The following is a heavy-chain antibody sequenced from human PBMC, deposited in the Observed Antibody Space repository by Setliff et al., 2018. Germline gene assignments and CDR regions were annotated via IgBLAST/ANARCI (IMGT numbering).Heavy chain of an antibody. Sequence: ASVKVSCKASGYTFTSHYMHWVRQAPGLGLEWMGTIKPSSGRTSHAQKFQGRVTMTRDTSTSTVYMDMSRLRSEDTAVYYCARDVFPYHYEGAFDIWGQGTMVTVSS. V-gene: IGHV1-46*01. CDR1: GYTFTSHY. J-gene: IGHJ3*02. D-gene: IGHD3-22*01. CDR3: ARDVFPYHYEGAFDI. CDR2: IKPSSGRT.